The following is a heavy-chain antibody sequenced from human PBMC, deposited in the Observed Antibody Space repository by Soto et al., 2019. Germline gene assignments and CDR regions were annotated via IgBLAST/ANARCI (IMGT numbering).Heavy chain of an antibody. D-gene: IGHD4-17*01. CDR3: ATVFDV. V-gene: IGHV3-74*01. CDR1: GFVFSSDW. J-gene: IGHJ4*02. CDR2: IDTDGGGT. Sequence: PGGSLRLSCGASGFVFSSDWIHWVRQAPGKGLEWVSRIDTDGGGTSYADSVKGRFTISTDNAENTVYLQMNGLRVEDTAVYYCATVFDVWGQGTLVTVPQ.